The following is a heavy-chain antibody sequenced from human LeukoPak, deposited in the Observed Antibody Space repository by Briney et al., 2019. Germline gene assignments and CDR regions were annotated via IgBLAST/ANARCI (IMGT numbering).Heavy chain of an antibody. CDR3: VRDPHCSGGSCYSVGFDY. Sequence: GGSLRLSCAASGSTFSTYWLTWFRQAPGKGRKWLAAINQDGSEKHYVDSVKGRFTVSRDNAKNSLYLQMNNLRAEDTAIYYCVRDPHCSGGSCYSVGFDYWGQGVLVTVSS. D-gene: IGHD2-15*01. V-gene: IGHV3-7*01. J-gene: IGHJ4*02. CDR1: GSTFSTYW. CDR2: INQDGSEK.